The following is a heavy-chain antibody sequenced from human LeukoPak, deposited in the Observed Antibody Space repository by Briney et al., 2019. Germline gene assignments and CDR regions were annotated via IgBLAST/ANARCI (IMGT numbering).Heavy chain of an antibody. CDR3: ARGGYISSWYWVY. CDR2: INRDGSEK. V-gene: IGHV3-7*03. D-gene: IGHD6-13*01. CDR1: GFIFSSYW. Sequence: GGSLRLPCTASGFIFSSYWMTWVRQAPGKALEWVANINRDGSEKYYVDSVKGRFTISRDSPKNSLYLQMNNLRAEDTATYYCARGGYISSWYWVYWGQGTLVTVSS. J-gene: IGHJ4*02.